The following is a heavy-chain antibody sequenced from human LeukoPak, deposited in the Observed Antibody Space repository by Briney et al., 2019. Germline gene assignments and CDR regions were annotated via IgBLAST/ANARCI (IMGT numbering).Heavy chain of an antibody. CDR1: GGSINIYY. J-gene: IGHJ6*02. Sequence: SQTLSLTCTVSGGSINIYYWTWIRQPPGKGLEWIGYIYYSGSTHYNPSLNSRVTISMDTSKNQFSLKLSSVTAADTAVYYCARTSRHFYGSGSNLAPWPADMDVWGQGTTVTVSS. CDR2: IYYSGST. V-gene: IGHV4-59*01. D-gene: IGHD3-10*01. CDR3: ARTSRHFYGSGSNLAPWPADMDV.